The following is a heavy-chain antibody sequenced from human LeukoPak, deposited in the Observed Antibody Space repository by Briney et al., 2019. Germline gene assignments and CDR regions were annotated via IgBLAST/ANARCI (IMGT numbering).Heavy chain of an antibody. CDR2: ISYDGSNK. V-gene: IGHV3-30-3*01. J-gene: IGHJ5*02. CDR3: ARGRSISYDSSGYHNWFDP. D-gene: IGHD3-22*01. CDR1: GFTVSSNY. Sequence: GGSLRLSCAASGFTVSSNYMSWVRQAPGKGLEWVAVISYDGSNKYYTDSVKGRFTISRDNSKNTLYLQMNSLRAEDAAVYYCARGRSISYDSSGYHNWFDPWGQGTLVTVSS.